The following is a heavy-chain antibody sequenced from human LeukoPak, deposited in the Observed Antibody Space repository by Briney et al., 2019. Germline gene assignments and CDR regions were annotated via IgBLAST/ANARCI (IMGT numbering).Heavy chain of an antibody. D-gene: IGHD3-10*01. CDR3: ARDGDYGTGSYYRGCIDS. CDR1: GFTFTSSA. CDR2: LVVGSGNT. Sequence: SVKVSCKASGFTFTSSAMQWVRQARGQRLEWIGWLVVGSGNTNYAQKFQERVTITRDTSISTAYLDLSSLRSDDTAVYYCARDGDYGTGSYYRGCIDSWGQGTPVTVSP. V-gene: IGHV1-58*02. J-gene: IGHJ4*02.